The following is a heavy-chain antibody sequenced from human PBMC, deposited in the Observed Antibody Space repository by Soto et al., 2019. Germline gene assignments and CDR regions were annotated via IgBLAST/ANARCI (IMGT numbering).Heavy chain of an antibody. D-gene: IGHD5-18*01. V-gene: IGHV1-69*08. CDR2: IIPILGIA. J-gene: IGHJ6*03. CDR3: ARDHSYEGYSYGPTYYDYMDV. CDR1: GGTFSSYT. Sequence: QVQLVQSGAEVKKPGSSVTVSCKASGGTFSSYTISWGRQAPGQGLEWMGRIIPILGIANYAQKFQGRVTITADKSTTTAYMELSRLRSEDTAVYYCARDHSYEGYSYGPTYYDYMDVWGKGTTVTVSS.